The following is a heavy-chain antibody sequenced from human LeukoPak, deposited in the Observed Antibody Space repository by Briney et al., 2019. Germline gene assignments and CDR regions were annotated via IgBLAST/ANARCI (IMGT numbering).Heavy chain of an antibody. J-gene: IGHJ4*02. V-gene: IGHV3-11*04. CDR3: ARGASRADY. Sequence: PEGSLRLSCAASGFTFNDYYMGWIRQAPGQGLQWISYISSSGLSAYYADSVKGRFTISRDNAKNSLYLQMNSLRAEDTALYYCARGASRADYWGQGTLVTVSS. CDR1: GFTFNDYY. CDR2: ISSSGLSA.